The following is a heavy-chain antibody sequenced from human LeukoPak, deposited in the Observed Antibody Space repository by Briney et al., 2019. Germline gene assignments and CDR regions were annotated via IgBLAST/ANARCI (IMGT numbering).Heavy chain of an antibody. CDR1: GYTFTGYY. Sequence: ASVKVSCKDSGYTFTGYYMHWVRQAPGQGLEWMGWINPNSGGTNYAQKFQGRVTMTRDTSISTAYMELSRLRSDDTAVYYCARVDYGDYPVVDYWGQEPWSPSPQ. V-gene: IGHV1-2*02. D-gene: IGHD4-17*01. CDR2: INPNSGGT. CDR3: ARVDYGDYPVVDY. J-gene: IGHJ4*01.